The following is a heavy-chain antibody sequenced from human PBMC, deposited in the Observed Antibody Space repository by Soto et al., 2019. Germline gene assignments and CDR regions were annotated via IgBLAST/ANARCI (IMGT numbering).Heavy chain of an antibody. Sequence: SVKVSCKASGGTFNRNTISWVRQAPGQGLEWMGGIIPIFGTANYAQKFQGRVTITADESTNTAYMELSRLRSEDTAVYYCARQFDYDSSGYYYAYWGQGTLATVSS. V-gene: IGHV1-69*13. CDR1: GGTFNRNT. D-gene: IGHD3-22*01. J-gene: IGHJ4*02. CDR2: IIPIFGTA. CDR3: ARQFDYDSSGYYYAY.